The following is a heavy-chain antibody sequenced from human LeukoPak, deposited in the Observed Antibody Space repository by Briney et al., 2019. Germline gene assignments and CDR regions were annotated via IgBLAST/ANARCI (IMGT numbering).Heavy chain of an antibody. CDR1: GFTFSDYY. CDR2: ISSSGSTI. CDR3: AKDTTRIAAAGIADY. V-gene: IGHV3-11*01. J-gene: IGHJ4*02. D-gene: IGHD6-13*01. Sequence: PGGSLRLSCAASGFTFSDYYMSWIRQAPGKGLEWVSYISSSGSTIYYADSVKGRFTISRDNSKNTLYLQMNSLRAEDTAVYYCAKDTTRIAAAGIADYWGQGTLVTVSS.